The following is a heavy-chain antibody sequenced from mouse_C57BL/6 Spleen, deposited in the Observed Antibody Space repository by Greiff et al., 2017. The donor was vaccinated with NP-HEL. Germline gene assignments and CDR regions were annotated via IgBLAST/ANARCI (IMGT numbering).Heavy chain of an antibody. D-gene: IGHD1-1*01. CDR2: ISYDGST. V-gene: IGHV3-6*01. J-gene: IGHJ3*01. Sequence: EVQLQQSGPGLVKPSQSLSLTCSVTGYSITSGYYWNWIRQFPGNKLEWMGYISYDGSTNYNPSLKNRVSITRDTSKNQFFLKLNSVTTEDTATYYCARSYGSSYPFAYWGQGTLVTVSA. CDR3: ARSYGSSYPFAY. CDR1: GYSITSGYY.